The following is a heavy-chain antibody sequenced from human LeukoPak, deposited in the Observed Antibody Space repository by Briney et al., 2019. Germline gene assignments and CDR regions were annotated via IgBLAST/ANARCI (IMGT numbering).Heavy chain of an antibody. CDR2: IYTSGST. CDR3: ARDQELWSYSDY. D-gene: IGHD5-18*01. Sequence: PSETLSLTCTVSGGSISSYYWSWIRQPAGKGLEWIGRIYTSGSTNYNPSLKSRVTMSVDTPKNQFSLKLSSVTAADTAAYYCARDQELWSYSDYWGQGTLVTVSS. V-gene: IGHV4-4*07. J-gene: IGHJ4*02. CDR1: GGSISSYY.